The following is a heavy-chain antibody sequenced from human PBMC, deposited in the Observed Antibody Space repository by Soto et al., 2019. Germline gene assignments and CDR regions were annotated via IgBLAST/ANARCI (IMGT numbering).Heavy chain of an antibody. D-gene: IGHD6-13*01. Sequence: ASVKVSCKASGYTFTSYGISWVRQAPGQGLEWMGWISAYNGNTNYAQKLQGRVTMTTDTSTSTAYMELRGLRSDDTAVYYCARDQTPAAAGPIYGMDVWGQGTKVTVSS. CDR3: ARDQTPAAAGPIYGMDV. CDR1: GYTFTSYG. J-gene: IGHJ6*02. CDR2: ISAYNGNT. V-gene: IGHV1-18*01.